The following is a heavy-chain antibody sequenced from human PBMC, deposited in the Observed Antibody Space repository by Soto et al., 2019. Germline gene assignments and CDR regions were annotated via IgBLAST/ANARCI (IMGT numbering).Heavy chain of an antibody. Sequence: EAQLVESGGGLVKPGGSLRLSCAVSGFTFNSYSMNWVRQAPGKGLEWVSSISSFSNYMYYTDSVKGRFTISRDNASHSQSLQMTSLRAEGTAGYYCARAGGFRRKTQRPRAYDMAVWGQGTRVTVSS. J-gene: IGHJ6*02. CDR1: GFTFNSYS. D-gene: IGHD3-10*01. CDR3: ARAGGFRRKTQRPRAYDMAV. V-gene: IGHV3-21*01. CDR2: ISSFSNYM.